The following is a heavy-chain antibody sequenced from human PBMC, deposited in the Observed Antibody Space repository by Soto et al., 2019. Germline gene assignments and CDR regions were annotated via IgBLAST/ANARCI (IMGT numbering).Heavy chain of an antibody. V-gene: IGHV1-8*01. Sequence: QVQLVQSGAEVKKPGASVKVSCKASGYIFTSNDINWVRQATGQGLEWMGWMIPNSGNTGYAQKFQGRVTMTRNTSISTAYMERSSLRSEDTAVYYCAREKTYYGMDVWGQGTTVTVSS. CDR3: AREKTYYGMDV. CDR1: GYIFTSND. J-gene: IGHJ6*02. CDR2: MIPNSGNT.